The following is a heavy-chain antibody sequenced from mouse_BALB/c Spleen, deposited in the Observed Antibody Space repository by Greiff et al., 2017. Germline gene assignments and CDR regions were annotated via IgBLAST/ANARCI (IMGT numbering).Heavy chain of an antibody. CDR3: ARYGNYDAMDY. D-gene: IGHD2-10*02. J-gene: IGHJ4*01. Sequence: EVQGVESGGGLVKPGGSLKLSCAASGFTFSDYYMYWVRQTPEKRLEWVATISDGGSYTYYPDSVKGRFTISRDNAKNNLYLQMSSLKSEDTAMYYCARYGNYDAMDYWGQGTSVTVSS. CDR1: GFTFSDYY. CDR2: ISDGGSYT. V-gene: IGHV5-4*02.